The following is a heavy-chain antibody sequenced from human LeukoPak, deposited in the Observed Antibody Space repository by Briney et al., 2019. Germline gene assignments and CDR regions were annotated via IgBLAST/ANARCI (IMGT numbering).Heavy chain of an antibody. CDR3: AKCTRLSGSYYPGLFQH. J-gene: IGHJ1*01. Sequence: GGSLRLSCAASGFTFSSFAMSWVRQAPGKGLEWVSAISGSGGSTYYADSVKGRFTISRDNTKNTLYLQMHSLRAEDTAVYYCAKCTRLSGSYYPGLFQHWGQGTLVTVSS. V-gene: IGHV3-23*01. CDR2: ISGSGGST. CDR1: GFTFSSFA. D-gene: IGHD1-26*01.